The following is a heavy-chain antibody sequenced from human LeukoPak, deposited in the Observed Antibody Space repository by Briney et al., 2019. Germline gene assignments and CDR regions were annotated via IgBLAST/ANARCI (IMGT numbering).Heavy chain of an antibody. CDR3: VSFYETY. CDR2: INSDGSWT. Sequence: GGSLRLSCAASGNYWMHLVRQAPGKGLVWVSHINSDGSWTSYADSVKGRFTISKDNAKNTVYLQMNNLRAEDTAVYYCVSFYETYWGRGTLVTVSS. D-gene: IGHD2/OR15-2a*01. CDR1: GNYW. V-gene: IGHV3-74*01. J-gene: IGHJ4*02.